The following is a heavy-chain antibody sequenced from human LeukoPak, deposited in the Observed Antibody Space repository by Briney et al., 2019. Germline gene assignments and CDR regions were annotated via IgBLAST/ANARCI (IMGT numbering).Heavy chain of an antibody. CDR1: GFTFSSYW. CDR2: INSDGSST. D-gene: IGHD3-22*01. V-gene: IGHV3-74*01. Sequence: GGSLRLSCAASGFTFSSYWMHWVRQAPGKGLVWVSRINSDGSSTSYADSVKGRFTISRDNAKNTLYLQMNSLRAEDTAVYYCAKDRRGITMIVVVITALDYWGQGTLVTVSS. J-gene: IGHJ4*02. CDR3: AKDRRGITMIVVVITALDY.